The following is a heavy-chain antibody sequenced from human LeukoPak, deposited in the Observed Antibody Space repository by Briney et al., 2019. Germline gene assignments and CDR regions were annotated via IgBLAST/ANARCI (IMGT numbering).Heavy chain of an antibody. D-gene: IGHD6-19*01. J-gene: IGHJ4*02. Sequence: GGSLRLSCAASGFTFSSFGMHWVRQAPGKGLEWVAGISYDGSNEYYGDSVKGRFTISRDNSKNTLYVQMSSLRAEDTAVYYCARGTSSVYSSGNYWGQGTLVTVYS. CDR3: ARGTSSVYSSGNY. CDR1: GFTFSSFG. CDR2: ISYDGSNE. V-gene: IGHV3-30*03.